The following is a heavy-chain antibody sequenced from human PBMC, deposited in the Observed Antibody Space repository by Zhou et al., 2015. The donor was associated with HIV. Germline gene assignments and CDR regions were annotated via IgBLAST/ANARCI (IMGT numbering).Heavy chain of an antibody. D-gene: IGHD3-9*01. CDR2: ISAYNGNT. CDR1: GYTFTSYG. CDR3: ARDVLRYFDPDDGMDV. Sequence: QVQLVQSGAEVKKPGASVKVSCKASGYTFTSYGISWVRQAPGQGLEWMGWISAYNGNTNYAQKLQGRVTMTTDTSTSTAYMELRSLRSDDTAVYYCARDVLRYFDPDDGMDVVGPRGPRSPSP. V-gene: IGHV1-18*01. J-gene: IGHJ6*02.